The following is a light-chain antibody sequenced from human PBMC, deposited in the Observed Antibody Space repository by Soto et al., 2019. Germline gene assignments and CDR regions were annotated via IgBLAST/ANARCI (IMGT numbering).Light chain of an antibody. CDR3: SSYTSSSTRV. CDR2: DVS. CDR1: SSDVGGYNY. J-gene: IGLJ2*01. Sequence: QSALTQPASVSGSPGQSITISCTGTSSDVGGYNYVSWYQQHPGKAPKLMIYDVSNRPSGVSNRFSGSKSGNTASLTISGFQAEDEADYYCSSYTSSSTRVLGGGTKLTVL. V-gene: IGLV2-14*01.